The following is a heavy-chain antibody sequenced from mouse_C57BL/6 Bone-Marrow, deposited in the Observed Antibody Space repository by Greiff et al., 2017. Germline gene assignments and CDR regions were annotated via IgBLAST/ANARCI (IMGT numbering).Heavy chain of an antibody. Sequence: VQGVESGAELARPGASVKLSCKASGYTFTSYGISWVKQRTGQGLEWIGEIYPRSGNTYYNEKFKGKATLTADKSSSTAYMELRSLTSEDSAVYFCARDGDDYDVDYWGQGTTLTVSS. CDR2: IYPRSGNT. CDR3: ARDGDDYDVDY. V-gene: IGHV1-81*01. J-gene: IGHJ2*01. D-gene: IGHD2-4*01. CDR1: GYTFTSYG.